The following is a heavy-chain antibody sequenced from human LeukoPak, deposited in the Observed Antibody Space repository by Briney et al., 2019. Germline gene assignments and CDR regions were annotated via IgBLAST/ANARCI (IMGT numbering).Heavy chain of an antibody. CDR3: ARDRGVGAFDI. V-gene: IGHV3-21*01. D-gene: IGHD1-26*01. J-gene: IGHJ3*02. Sequence: GGSLRLSCAASEFTFNNYGIHWVRQAPGKGLEWVSSISSSSSYIYYADSVKGRFTISRDNAKNSLYLQMNSLRAEDTAVYYCARDRGVGAFDIWGQGTMVTVSS. CDR1: EFTFNNYG. CDR2: ISSSSSYI.